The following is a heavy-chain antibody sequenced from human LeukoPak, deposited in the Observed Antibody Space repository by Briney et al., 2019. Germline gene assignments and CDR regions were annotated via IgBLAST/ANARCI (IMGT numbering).Heavy chain of an antibody. CDR2: INHSGST. D-gene: IGHD4-23*01. J-gene: IGHJ3*02. CDR3: ARAHGGGVSAFDI. CDR1: GGSFSGYY. Sequence: PSETLSLTCAVYGGSFSGYYWSWIRQPPGKGLEWIGEINHSGSTNYNPSLKSRVTISVDTSKNQFSLKLSSVTAADTAVYYCARAHGGGVSAFDIWGQGTMVTVSS. V-gene: IGHV4-34*01.